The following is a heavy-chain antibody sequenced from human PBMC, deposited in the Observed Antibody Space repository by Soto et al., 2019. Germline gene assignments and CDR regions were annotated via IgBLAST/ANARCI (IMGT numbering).Heavy chain of an antibody. V-gene: IGHV4-31*03. CDR3: ARDLGYYYDSSGREGGMDV. D-gene: IGHD3-22*01. Sequence: QVQLQESGPGLVKPSQTLSLTCTVSGGSISSGGYYWSWIRQHPGKGLEWIGYIYYSGSTYYNPSIISRVTVSVDTSKTQFSLKLSSLTAADTVVYYCARDLGYYYDSSGREGGMDVWGQGTTVTVSS. J-gene: IGHJ6*02. CDR2: IYYSGST. CDR1: GGSISSGGYY.